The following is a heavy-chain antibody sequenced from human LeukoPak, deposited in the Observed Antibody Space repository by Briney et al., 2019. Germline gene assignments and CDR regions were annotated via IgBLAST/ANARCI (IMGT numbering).Heavy chain of an antibody. V-gene: IGHV1-18*01. CDR2: VSTYNGNT. J-gene: IGHJ4*02. Sequence: ASVKVSCKASGYTFTSYGISWVRQAPGQGLEWMGWVSTYNGNTNYAHNLQGRVTMTTDTSTSTVYMELSSLRSEDTAVYYCARSTYYDFWSGYTFDYWGQGTLVTVSS. D-gene: IGHD3-3*01. CDR3: ARSTYYDFWSGYTFDY. CDR1: GYTFTSYG.